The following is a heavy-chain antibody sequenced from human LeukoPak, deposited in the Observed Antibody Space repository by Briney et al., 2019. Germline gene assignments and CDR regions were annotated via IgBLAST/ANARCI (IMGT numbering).Heavy chain of an antibody. J-gene: IGHJ4*02. CDR1: GDSIGSYY. Sequence: TSETLSLTCTVSGDSIGSYYWSWIRQPPGKGLEWLGYIYYSGSTNYNPSLKSRVTISVDTSKNQFSLKLSSVTAADTAVYYCARVNYDGSGYNFDYWGQGTLVTVSS. V-gene: IGHV4-59*01. CDR2: IYYSGST. CDR3: ARVNYDGSGYNFDY. D-gene: IGHD3-22*01.